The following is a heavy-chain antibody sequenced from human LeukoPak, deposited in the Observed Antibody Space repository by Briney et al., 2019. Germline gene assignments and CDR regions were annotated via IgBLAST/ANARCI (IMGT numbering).Heavy chain of an antibody. J-gene: IGHJ4*02. CDR3: ARDRGYSYGYTNLDY. Sequence: PSQTLSLTCNVSGGSISSGDYYWRWIRQPPGKGLEWIGYIYYSGSTYYNPSLKSRVTISVDTSKNQFSLKLSSVTAADTAVYYCARDRGYSYGYTNLDYWGQGTLVTVSS. CDR2: IYYSGST. D-gene: IGHD5-18*01. V-gene: IGHV4-30-4*01. CDR1: GGSISSGDYY.